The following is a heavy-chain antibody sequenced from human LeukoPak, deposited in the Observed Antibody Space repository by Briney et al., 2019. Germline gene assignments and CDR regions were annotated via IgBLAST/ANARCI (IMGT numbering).Heavy chain of an antibody. CDR3: ARGDKSSGWYFLDY. J-gene: IGHJ4*02. CDR1: GFTFSSYA. Sequence: GGSLRLSCAASGFTFSSYAMHWVRQAPGKGLEWVAVISYDGSNKYYADSVKGRFTISRDNSKNTLYLQMNSLRAEGTAVYYFARGDKSSGWYFLDYWGRGTLVTVSS. D-gene: IGHD6-19*01. CDR2: ISYDGSNK. V-gene: IGHV3-30-3*01.